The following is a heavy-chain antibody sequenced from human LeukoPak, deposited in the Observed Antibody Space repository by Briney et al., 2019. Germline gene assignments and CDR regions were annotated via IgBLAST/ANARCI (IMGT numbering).Heavy chain of an antibody. Sequence: ASVKVSCKASGYMFNAYGISWVRQAPGQGLEWMGWIGSYNGNTNYPQKFQGRVTVTTDTSTTTAYMELTSLTSDDTAMYYCAREVMLNAAYWSDDCNSGQFFDHWGQGTLVTVSS. CDR1: GYMFNAYG. CDR2: IGSYNGNT. D-gene: IGHD2-21*01. V-gene: IGHV1-18*01. CDR3: AREVMLNAAYWSDDCNSGQFFDH. J-gene: IGHJ4*02.